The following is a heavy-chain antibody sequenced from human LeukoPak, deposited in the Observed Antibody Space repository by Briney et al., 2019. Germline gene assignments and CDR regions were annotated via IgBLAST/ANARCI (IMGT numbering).Heavy chain of an antibody. Sequence: SETLSLTCAVYGGSISSYYWSWIRQPPGKGLEWIGYIYYSGSTNYNPSLKSRVTISVDTSKNQFSLKLSSVTAADTAVYYCARAAHIAAAGILFDPWGQGTLVTVSS. CDR2: IYYSGST. J-gene: IGHJ5*02. D-gene: IGHD6-13*01. V-gene: IGHV4-59*01. CDR3: ARAAHIAAAGILFDP. CDR1: GGSISSYY.